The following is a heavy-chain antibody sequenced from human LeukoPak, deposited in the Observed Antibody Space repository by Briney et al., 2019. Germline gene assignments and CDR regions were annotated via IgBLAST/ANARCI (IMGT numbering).Heavy chain of an antibody. CDR2: ISSSSSYI. Sequence: PGGSLRLSCAASGFTFSSYGMHWVRRAPGKGLEWVSSISSSSSYIYYADSVKGRFTISRDNAKNSLYLQMNSLRAEDTAVYYCARAYDFWSGYPSYWGQGTLVTVSS. CDR3: ARAYDFWSGYPSY. V-gene: IGHV3-21*01. D-gene: IGHD3-3*01. CDR1: GFTFSSYG. J-gene: IGHJ4*02.